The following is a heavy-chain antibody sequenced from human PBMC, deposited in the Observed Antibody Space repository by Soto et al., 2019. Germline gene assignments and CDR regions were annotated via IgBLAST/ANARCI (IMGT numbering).Heavy chain of an antibody. CDR1: CDAISSGGYY. Sequence: SETLSLTCTGSCDAISSGGYYWGWIRQHPGKGLEWIGYSYYSGSTYYNPSLKSRITISVDTSNNRFSLKLGSVTVADSALYYCARGGDYYFDYWGQGTLVTVSS. J-gene: IGHJ4*02. V-gene: IGHV4-31*03. CDR2: SYYSGST. CDR3: ARGGDYYFDY. D-gene: IGHD2-21*02.